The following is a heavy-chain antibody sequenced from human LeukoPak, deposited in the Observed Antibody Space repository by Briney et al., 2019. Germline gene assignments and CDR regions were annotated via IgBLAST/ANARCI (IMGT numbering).Heavy chain of an antibody. V-gene: IGHV3-30*02. D-gene: IGHD3-10*01. J-gene: IGHJ6*02. CDR1: GSTFSSYG. CDR2: IRYDGSNK. Sequence: GGSLRLSCAASGSTFSSYGMHWVRQAPGKGLEWVAFIRYDGSNKYYADSVKGRFTISRDNSKNTLYLQMNSLRAEDTAVYYCAKASPYGSGSYYGMDVWGQGTTVTVSS. CDR3: AKASPYGSGSYYGMDV.